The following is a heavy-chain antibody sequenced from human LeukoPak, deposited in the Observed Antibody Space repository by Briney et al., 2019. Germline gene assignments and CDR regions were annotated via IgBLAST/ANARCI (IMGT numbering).Heavy chain of an antibody. Sequence: GPTLGNPTQSLTLTCAFSGLSLSTRGVGVSWIRQPPGKALEWLALIFWDDDKLYRPSLNSRLTISKDTSQNQVVLTLANMDPVDTATYFCAHFRSDRGCYTSWGTGILDSVSS. CDR1: GLSLSTRGVG. CDR2: IFWDDDK. D-gene: IGHD2-2*02. J-gene: IGHJ5*02. V-gene: IGHV2-5*02. CDR3: AHFRSDRGCYTS.